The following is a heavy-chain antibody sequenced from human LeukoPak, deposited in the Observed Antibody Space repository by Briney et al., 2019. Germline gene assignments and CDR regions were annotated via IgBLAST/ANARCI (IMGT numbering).Heavy chain of an antibody. D-gene: IGHD3-10*01. CDR3: ATPGGSGDYPYPTYFNY. V-gene: IGHV3-11*01. CDR2: ISSSGSTI. Sequence: GGSLRLSCAASGFTFSDYYMSWIRQAPGKGLEWVSYISSSGSTIYYADSVKGRFTISRDLSTNTLFLQMISLRAEDTAVYYCATPGGSGDYPYPTYFNYWGQGTLITVSS. CDR1: GFTFSDYY. J-gene: IGHJ4*02.